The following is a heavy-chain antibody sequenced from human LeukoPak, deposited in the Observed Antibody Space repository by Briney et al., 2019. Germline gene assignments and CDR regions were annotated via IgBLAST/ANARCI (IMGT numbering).Heavy chain of an antibody. Sequence: QPGGSLRLSCAASGFTFSRYWMHWVRQAPGKGLVWVSRINSDGSSTSYADSVKGRFTISRDNAENTVYVQMNSLRAEDTAVYYCARQYSSSSWYFDLWGRGTLVTVSS. V-gene: IGHV3-74*01. CDR1: GFTFSRYW. J-gene: IGHJ2*01. CDR2: INSDGSST. D-gene: IGHD6-6*01. CDR3: ARQYSSSSWYFDL.